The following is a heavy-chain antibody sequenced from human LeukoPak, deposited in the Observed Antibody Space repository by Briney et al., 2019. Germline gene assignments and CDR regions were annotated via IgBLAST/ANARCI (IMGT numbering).Heavy chain of an antibody. V-gene: IGHV4-28*05. CDR2: IYYSGDI. CDR1: GYSIGSDNW. Sequence: SETLSLTCAVSGYSIGSDNWWGWIRQPPGKGLEWIGYIYYSGDIYYNLSLKSRVTMSVDTSKNQFSLKLSSVTAVDTAVYYCARKRSGISYCDDWGQGTLVTVSS. CDR3: ARKRSGISYCDD. D-gene: IGHD1-26*01. J-gene: IGHJ4*02.